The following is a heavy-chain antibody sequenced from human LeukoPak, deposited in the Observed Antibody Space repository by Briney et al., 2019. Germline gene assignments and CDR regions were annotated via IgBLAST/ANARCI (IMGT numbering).Heavy chain of an antibody. CDR3: ARDEGWYPYYFDY. CDR1: GFTFSSYW. V-gene: IGHV3-30*19. CDR2: ISYDGSNK. D-gene: IGHD2-15*01. Sequence: GGSLRLSCAASGFTFSSYWMSWVRQAPGKGLEWVAVISYDGSNKYYADSVKGRFTISRDNSKNTLYLQMNSLRAEDTAVYYCARDEGWYPYYFDYWGQGTLVTVSS. J-gene: IGHJ4*02.